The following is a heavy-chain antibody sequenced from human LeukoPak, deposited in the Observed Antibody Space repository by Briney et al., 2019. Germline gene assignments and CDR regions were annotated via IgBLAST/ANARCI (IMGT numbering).Heavy chain of an antibody. CDR1: GGTFSSYA. CDR2: IIPIFGTA. J-gene: IGHJ4*02. CDR3: ARGPTTGNTYTAMVSFMAD. Sequence: ASVKVSCKASGGTFSSYAISWVRQAPGQGLEWMGGIIPIFGTANYAQKFQGRVTITADESTSTAYMELSSLRSEDTAVYYCARGPTTGNTYTAMVSFMADWGQGTLVTVSS. V-gene: IGHV1-69*01. D-gene: IGHD5-18*01.